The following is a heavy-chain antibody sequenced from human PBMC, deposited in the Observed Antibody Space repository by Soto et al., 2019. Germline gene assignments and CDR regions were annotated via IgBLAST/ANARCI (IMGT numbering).Heavy chain of an antibody. D-gene: IGHD5-18*01. Sequence: QVQLQESGPGLVKPSQTLSLTCTVSGGSISSGGYYWSWIRQHPGKGLEWIGYIYYSGSTYYNPSLTSLVTISVDTSKNQFSRKLSSVTAADTAVYYCARSGYSYGPNPLLYWGQGTLVTVSS. V-gene: IGHV4-31*01. CDR2: IYYSGST. CDR1: GGSISSGGYY. J-gene: IGHJ4*02. CDR3: ARSGYSYGPNPLLY.